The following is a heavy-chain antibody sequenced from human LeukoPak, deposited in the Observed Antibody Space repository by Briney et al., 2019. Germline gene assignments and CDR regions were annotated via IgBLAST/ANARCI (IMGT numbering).Heavy chain of an antibody. Sequence: GGSLRLSCAASGFTFDDYAMHWVRQAPGKGLEWVSGISWNSGSIGYADSVKGRFTISRDNAKNSLYLQMNSLRAEDTALYYCAKEGDWGRGTLVTVSS. J-gene: IGHJ4*02. CDR1: GFTFDDYA. V-gene: IGHV3-9*01. CDR3: AKEGD. CDR2: ISWNSGSI.